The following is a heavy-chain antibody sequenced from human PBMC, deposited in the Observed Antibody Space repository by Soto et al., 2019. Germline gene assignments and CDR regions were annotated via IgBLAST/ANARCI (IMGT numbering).Heavy chain of an antibody. V-gene: IGHV1-2*04. CDR1: GYTFTGYY. J-gene: IGHJ5*02. CDR3: ARDAKRFVEWLPSRPHNWLDP. D-gene: IGHD3-3*01. Sequence: ASVKVSCKASGYTFTGYYMHWVRQAPGQGLEWMGWINPNSGGTNYAQKFQGWVTMTRDTSISTAYMELSRLRSDDTAVYYCARDAKRFVEWLPSRPHNWLDPWGQGNLVTFSS. CDR2: INPNSGGT.